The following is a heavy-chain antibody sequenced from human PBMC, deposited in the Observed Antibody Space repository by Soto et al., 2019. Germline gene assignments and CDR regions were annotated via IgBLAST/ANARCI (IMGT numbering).Heavy chain of an antibody. Sequence: SETLSLTCTVSGGSISSNSYYWSWIRQPPGKALEWFGYIYYSGSTNYNPSLKSRVTISVDTSKNQFSLKLSSVTAADTAVYYCARGSSVWSGYYFDYWGQGTLVTVSS. V-gene: IGHV4-61*01. CDR1: GGSISSNSYY. CDR2: IYYSGST. J-gene: IGHJ4*02. D-gene: IGHD3-3*01. CDR3: ARGSSVWSGYYFDY.